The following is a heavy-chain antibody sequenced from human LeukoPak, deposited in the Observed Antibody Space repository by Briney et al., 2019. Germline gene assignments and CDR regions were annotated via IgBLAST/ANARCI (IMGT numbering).Heavy chain of an antibody. J-gene: IGHJ6*02. D-gene: IGHD3-10*01. CDR3: ARDSYCSGIWFGELFRCYYGMDV. V-gene: IGHV3-21*01. CDR2: ISSSSSYI. Sequence: GGSLRLSCAASGFTFSSYSMNWVRQAPGKGLEWVSSISSSSSYIYYADSVKGRFTISRDNAKNSLYLQMNSLRAEDTAVYYCARDSYCSGIWFGELFRCYYGMDVWGQGTTVTVSS. CDR1: GFTFSSYS.